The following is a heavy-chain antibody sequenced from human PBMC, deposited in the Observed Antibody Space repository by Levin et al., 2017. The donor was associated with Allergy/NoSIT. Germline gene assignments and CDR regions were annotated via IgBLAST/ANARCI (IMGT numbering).Heavy chain of an antibody. V-gene: IGHV1-69*13. D-gene: IGHD2-15*01. CDR2: IIPIFGTA. CDR1: GGTFSSYA. J-gene: IGHJ6*02. Sequence: ASVKVSCKASGGTFSSYAISWVRQAPGQGLEWMGGIIPIFGTANYAQKFQGRVTITADESTSTAYMELSSLRSEDTAVYYCARYLWELGSSYLGGMDVWGQGTTVTVSS. CDR3: ARYLWELGSSYLGGMDV.